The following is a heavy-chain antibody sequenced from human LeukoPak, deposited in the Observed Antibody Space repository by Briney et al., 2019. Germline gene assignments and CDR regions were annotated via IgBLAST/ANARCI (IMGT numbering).Heavy chain of an antibody. D-gene: IGHD6-19*01. CDR3: ASGGYGGWYHRELDC. CDR2: IIPIFGTA. Sequence: SVKVSCKASGGTFSSYAISWVRQAPGQGLEWMGGIIPIFGTANYAQKFQGRVTITADESTSTAYMELSSLRSEDTAVYYCASGGYGGWYHRELDCWGQGTLVTVSS. J-gene: IGHJ4*02. CDR1: GGTFSSYA. V-gene: IGHV1-69*13.